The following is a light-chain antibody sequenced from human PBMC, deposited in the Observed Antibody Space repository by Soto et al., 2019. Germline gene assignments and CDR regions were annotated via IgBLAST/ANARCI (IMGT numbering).Light chain of an antibody. Sequence: QSVLTQPASVSGSPGQSIPISCTGTSSDVGSYNLVSWYQQHPGKAPKLMIYEGSKRPSGVSNRFSGSKSGNTASLTISGLQAEHEADYYCCSYAGSSTYVFGTGTKSPS. J-gene: IGLJ1*01. V-gene: IGLV2-23*01. CDR3: CSYAGSSTYV. CDR2: EGS. CDR1: SSDVGSYNL.